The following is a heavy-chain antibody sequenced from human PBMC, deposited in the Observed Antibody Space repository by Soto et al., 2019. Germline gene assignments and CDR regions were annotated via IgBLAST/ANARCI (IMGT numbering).Heavy chain of an antibody. CDR2: IRGKAYGGAG. Sequence: GGSLRLSCTGSEFSFGDYAMTWVRQSQGKGLEWVACIRGKAYGGAGEYAASVKGRFIISRDDSKSIAYLQMNSLKREDSAVYYCTRWYSSRCNYPHQAMDVWGQGTTVTVS. CDR1: EFSFGDYA. D-gene: IGHD6-19*01. CDR3: TRWYSSRCNYPHQAMDV. J-gene: IGHJ6*02. V-gene: IGHV3-49*04.